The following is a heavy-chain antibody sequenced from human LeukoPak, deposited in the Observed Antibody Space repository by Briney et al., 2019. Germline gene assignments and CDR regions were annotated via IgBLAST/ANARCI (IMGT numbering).Heavy chain of an antibody. Sequence: PSETLSLTCSVSIGSISSSKWWSWVRQSPVKGLEWIGEIYLYGTTNYNPSLKSRVTISVDTSKNQFSLKLSSVTAADTAVYYCARGSGNFDYWGQGTLVTVSS. J-gene: IGHJ4*02. CDR2: IYLYGTT. V-gene: IGHV4-4*02. D-gene: IGHD3-10*01. CDR1: IGSISSSKW. CDR3: ARGSGNFDY.